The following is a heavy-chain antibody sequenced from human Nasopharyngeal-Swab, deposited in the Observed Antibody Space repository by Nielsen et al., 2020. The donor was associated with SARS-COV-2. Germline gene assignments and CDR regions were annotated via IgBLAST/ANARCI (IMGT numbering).Heavy chain of an antibody. CDR3: ARGGRVDSSGYYSLRKGFDP. V-gene: IGHV4-34*01. CDR1: GGSFSGYY. J-gene: IGHJ5*02. D-gene: IGHD3-22*01. Sequence: SETLSLTCAVYGGSFSGYYWSWIRQPPGKGLEWTGEINHSGSTNYNPSLKSRVTISVDTSKNQFSLKLSSVTAADTAVYYCARGGRVDSSGYYSLRKGFDPWGQGTLVTVSS. CDR2: INHSGST.